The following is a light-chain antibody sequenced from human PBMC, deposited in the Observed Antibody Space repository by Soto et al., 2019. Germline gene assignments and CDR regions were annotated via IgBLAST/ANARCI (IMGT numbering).Light chain of an antibody. CDR1: QSVSSN. Sequence: EIVLTQSPCTLSWSPGERATLSCRASQSVSSNLAWYQQKPGQAPRLLIYGASSRATGIPARFSGSGSGTEFTLTISSLEPEDFAVYYCQQYGSSPRTFGQGTRLE. V-gene: IGKV3-20*01. CDR2: GAS. J-gene: IGKJ5*01. CDR3: QQYGSSPRT.